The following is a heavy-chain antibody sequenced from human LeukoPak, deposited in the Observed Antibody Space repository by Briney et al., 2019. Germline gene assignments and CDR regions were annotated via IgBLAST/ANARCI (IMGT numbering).Heavy chain of an antibody. CDR3: ARVEDIVVVPAPRSGFDY. CDR2: INHSGST. D-gene: IGHD2-2*01. CDR1: GGSFSGYY. Sequence: SETLSLTCAVYGGSFSGYYWSWIRQPPGKGLEWIGEINHSGSTNYNPSLRSRVTISVDTSKNQFSLKLSSVTAADTAVYYCARVEDIVVVPAPRSGFDYWGQGTPVTVSS. V-gene: IGHV4-34*01. J-gene: IGHJ4*02.